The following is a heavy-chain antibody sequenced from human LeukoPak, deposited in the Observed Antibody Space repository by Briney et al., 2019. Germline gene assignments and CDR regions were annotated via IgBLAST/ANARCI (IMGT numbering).Heavy chain of an antibody. CDR3: ARALGSSGNYWSYYYYMDV. D-gene: IGHD3-22*01. CDR2: IKQGGSEK. Sequence: AGGSLSLSCAASGFTFSSCWMSWVREAPGEGLEWVGNIKQGGSEKFYVDSVKGRFTISRDNAKSSLYLQMNSLRAEDTAVYYCARALGSSGNYWSYYYYMDVWGKGTTVTVSS. V-gene: IGHV3-7*01. J-gene: IGHJ6*03. CDR1: GFTFSSCW.